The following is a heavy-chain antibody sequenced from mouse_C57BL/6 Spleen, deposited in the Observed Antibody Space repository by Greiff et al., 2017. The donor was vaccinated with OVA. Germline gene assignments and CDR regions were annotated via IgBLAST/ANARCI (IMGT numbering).Heavy chain of an antibody. Sequence: QVQLQQSGPELVKPGASVKISCKASGYAFSSSWMNWVKQRPGKGLEWIGRIYPGDGDTNYNGKFKGKATLTADKSSSTAYMQLSSLTSEDSAVYFCAIPPCNGSDYFGCWGQGTTLAVSS. V-gene: IGHV1-82*01. CDR3: AIPPCNGSDYFGC. J-gene: IGHJ2*01. D-gene: IGHD1-1*01. CDR2: IYPGDGDT. CDR1: GYAFSSSW.